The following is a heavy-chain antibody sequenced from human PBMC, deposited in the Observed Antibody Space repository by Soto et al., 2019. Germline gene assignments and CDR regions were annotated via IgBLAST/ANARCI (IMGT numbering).Heavy chain of an antibody. V-gene: IGHV4-4*08. CDR2: ICNSGTT. CDR1: GGSIRSDC. J-gene: IGHJ6*03. Sequence: QVQLQESGPTLVKPSETLSLTCTVSGGSIRSDCWTWIRQPPGEGLELIGCICNSGTTNHHPSLKCRVDISIGARENKFSLQLSSVTVADTAVYYCAGGGSIVVDKRRLMYVLGKGTTVTVSS. D-gene: IGHD3-22*01. CDR3: AGGGSIVVDKRRLMYV.